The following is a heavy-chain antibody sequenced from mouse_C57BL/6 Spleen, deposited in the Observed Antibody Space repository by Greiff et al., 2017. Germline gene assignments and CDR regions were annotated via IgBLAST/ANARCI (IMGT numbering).Heavy chain of an antibody. CDR1: GYTFTDYE. D-gene: IGHD4-1*01. Sequence: QVQLKQSGAELVRPGASVTLSCKASGYTFTDYEMHWVKQTPVHGLEWIGAIDPETGGTAYNQKFKGKAILTADKSSSTAYMELRSLTSEDSAVYYCLTGMNYFDYWGQGTTLTVSS. V-gene: IGHV1-15*01. CDR3: LTGMNYFDY. CDR2: IDPETGGT. J-gene: IGHJ2*01.